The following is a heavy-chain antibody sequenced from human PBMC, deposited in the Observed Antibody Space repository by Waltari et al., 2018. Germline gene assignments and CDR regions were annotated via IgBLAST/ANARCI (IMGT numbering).Heavy chain of an antibody. D-gene: IGHD6-13*01. CDR1: GFTFGSYA. J-gene: IGHJ4*02. Sequence: EVQLLESGGGLVQPGGSLRLSCAASGFTFGSYAMRWVRQAPGKGLEWVSVIYSGGSTYYADSVKGRFTISRDNSKNTLYLQMNSLRAEDTAVYYCAKDPGEQQLSFDYWGQGTLVTVSS. V-gene: IGHV3-23*03. CDR2: IYSGGST. CDR3: AKDPGEQQLSFDY.